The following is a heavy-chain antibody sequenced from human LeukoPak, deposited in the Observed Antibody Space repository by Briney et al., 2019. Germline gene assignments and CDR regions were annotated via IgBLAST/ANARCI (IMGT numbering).Heavy chain of an antibody. Sequence: SVKVSCKASGGTFSSYAISWVRQAPGQGLEWMGGIIPIFGTANYAQKFQGRVTITADESTSTAYMELSSLRSEDTAVYYCARDRRYKVGAILDHWFDPWGQGTLVTVSS. V-gene: IGHV1-69*13. CDR1: GGTFSSYA. CDR3: ARDRRYKVGAILDHWFDP. D-gene: IGHD1-26*01. J-gene: IGHJ5*02. CDR2: IIPIFGTA.